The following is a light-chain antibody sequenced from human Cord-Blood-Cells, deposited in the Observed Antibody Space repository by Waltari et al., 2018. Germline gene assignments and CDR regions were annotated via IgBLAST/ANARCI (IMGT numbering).Light chain of an antibody. Sequence: QSALTQPASVSGSPGQSITISCTGTSSDVGGYNYVSWYQQHPDKAPKLMIYDVSKRPSGVSNRFSGSKSGNTASLTISGLQAEDEADYYCSSYTSSSHAVFGGGTQLTVL. J-gene: IGLJ7*01. V-gene: IGLV2-14*01. CDR1: SSDVGGYNY. CDR3: SSYTSSSHAV. CDR2: DVS.